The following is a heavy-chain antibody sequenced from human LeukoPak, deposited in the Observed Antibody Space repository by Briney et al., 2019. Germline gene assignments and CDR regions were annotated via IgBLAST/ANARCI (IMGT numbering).Heavy chain of an antibody. V-gene: IGHV3-23*01. CDR1: GFTFSNYD. J-gene: IGHJ4*02. Sequence: GGSLRLSCVVSGFTFSNYDMSWVRQIPGKGLEWVSAISGSGGSTYYADSVKGRFTISRDNSKNTLYLQMNSLRAEDTAVYYCAKDRGVRQPYFDYWGQGTLVTVSS. D-gene: IGHD6-13*01. CDR3: AKDRGVRQPYFDY. CDR2: ISGSGGST.